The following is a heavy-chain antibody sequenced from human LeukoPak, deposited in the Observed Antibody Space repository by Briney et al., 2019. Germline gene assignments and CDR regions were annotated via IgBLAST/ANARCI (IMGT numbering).Heavy chain of an antibody. D-gene: IGHD4-23*01. Sequence: TGGSLRLSCAASGFTFSNYAMSWVRRAPGKGLEWVSVISGNGETIDYADSVRGRFTISRDNSKTTLFLQMNSLRAEDTAVYYCAKNSGKLHYYYMDVWGKGTTVSISS. CDR2: ISGNGETI. CDR1: GFTFSNYA. J-gene: IGHJ6*03. CDR3: AKNSGKLHYYYMDV. V-gene: IGHV3-23*01.